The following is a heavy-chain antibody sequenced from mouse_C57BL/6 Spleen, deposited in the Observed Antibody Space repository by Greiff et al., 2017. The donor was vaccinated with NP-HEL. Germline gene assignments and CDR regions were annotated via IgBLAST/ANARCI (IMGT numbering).Heavy chain of an antibody. CDR2: IDPSDSYT. Sequence: VQLQQPGAELVKPGASVKLSCKASGYTFTSYWMQWVKQRPGQGLEWIGEIDPSDSYTNYNQKFTGKATLTVDTSSSTAYMQLSSLTSEDSAVYYCARGGEATYYGTDYWGQGTTLTVSS. V-gene: IGHV1-50*01. CDR1: GYTFTSYW. D-gene: IGHD2-10*01. J-gene: IGHJ2*01. CDR3: ARGGEATYYGTDY.